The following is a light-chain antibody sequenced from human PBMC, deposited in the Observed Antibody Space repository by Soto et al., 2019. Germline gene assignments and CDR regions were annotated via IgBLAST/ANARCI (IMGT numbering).Light chain of an antibody. V-gene: IGKV3-20*01. CDR2: GAS. CDR1: QSVSRSD. J-gene: IGKJ1*01. CDR3: QQFSSTPSWT. Sequence: EIVLTQSLGTLSLSPGERATLSCRASQSVSRSDLAWYQQKPGQAPRLLIYGASSRATGIPDRFSGSGSGTDFTLTISRMEPEDFAVYYCQQFSSTPSWTFGQGTKVDI.